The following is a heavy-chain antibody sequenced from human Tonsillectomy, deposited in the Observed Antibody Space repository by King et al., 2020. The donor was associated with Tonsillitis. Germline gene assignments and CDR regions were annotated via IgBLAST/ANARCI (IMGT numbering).Heavy chain of an antibody. CDR1: GFTFSRYG. D-gene: IGHD3-10*01. CDR2: ISYDGSNK. Sequence: QLVESGGGVVQSGRSLRLSCAASGFTFSRYGMHWVRQAPGKGLEWVAAISYDGSNKYYADSVKGRFTISRDNSKNTLYLQMNRLRAEDTAVYYCAKEMYYYGSGKHLDAFDIWGQGTMVTVSS. J-gene: IGHJ3*02. V-gene: IGHV3-30*18. CDR3: AKEMYYYGSGKHLDAFDI.